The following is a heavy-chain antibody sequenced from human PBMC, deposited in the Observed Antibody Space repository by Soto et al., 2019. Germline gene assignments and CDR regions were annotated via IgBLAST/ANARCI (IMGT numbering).Heavy chain of an antibody. CDR2: FYSGGTT. J-gene: IGHJ4*02. CDR1: GFAVSTKH. Sequence: GGSLRLSCAGSGFAVSTKHMSWVRQAPGKGLEWVSLFYSGGTTSYADSVKGRFTISRDNSKNTLYLQMNSLRVEDTAVYYCATGWPGGFDYWGQGTLVTVSS. V-gene: IGHV3-53*01. CDR3: ATGWPGGFDY. D-gene: IGHD2-15*01.